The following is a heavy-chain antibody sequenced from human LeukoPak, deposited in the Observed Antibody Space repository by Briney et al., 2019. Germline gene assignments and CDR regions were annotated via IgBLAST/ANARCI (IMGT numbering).Heavy chain of an antibody. Sequence: SGGSLRLSCAASGFTFDDYAMHWVRQAPGKGLEWVSGISWNSGSIGYADSVKGRFTISRDNAKNSLYLQMNSLRAEDTALYYCAKGLLRYGSGSPFDYWGQGTLVTVSS. J-gene: IGHJ4*02. CDR2: ISWNSGSI. CDR1: GFTFDDYA. D-gene: IGHD3-10*01. CDR3: AKGLLRYGSGSPFDY. V-gene: IGHV3-9*01.